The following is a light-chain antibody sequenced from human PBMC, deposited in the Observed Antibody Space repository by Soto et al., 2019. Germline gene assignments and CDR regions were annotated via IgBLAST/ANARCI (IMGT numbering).Light chain of an antibody. CDR2: DAS. CDR1: QSVTSNS. J-gene: IGKJ3*01. V-gene: IGKV3-20*01. Sequence: EIVLTQSPGTLSLSPGERATLSCRASQSVTSNSLAWYQHKLGQAPMLLIYDASSRATGIPDRFSGSGSGTDFTLTISRLEPEDFAVYFCQQFGTSPGTFGPGTKVDIK. CDR3: QQFGTSPGT.